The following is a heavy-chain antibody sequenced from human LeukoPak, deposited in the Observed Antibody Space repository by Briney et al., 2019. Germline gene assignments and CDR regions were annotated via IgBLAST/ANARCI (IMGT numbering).Heavy chain of an antibody. CDR3: ARHDTSGGSCCFAF. D-gene: IGHD2-15*01. CDR1: GGSFSSSSYY. CDR2: IYYSGST. J-gene: IGHJ4*02. V-gene: IGHV4-39*01. Sequence: SETLSLTCTVSGGSFSSSSYYWVWIRQPPGKGLEWIGSIYYSGSTYYNPSLKSRVTISVDTSKNQFSLKLSSVTAADTAVYYCARHDTSGGSCCFAFWGQGTLVTVSS.